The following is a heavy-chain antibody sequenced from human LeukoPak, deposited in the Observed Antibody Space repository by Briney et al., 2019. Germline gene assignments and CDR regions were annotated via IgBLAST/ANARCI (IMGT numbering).Heavy chain of an antibody. J-gene: IGHJ4*02. Sequence: GGSLRLSCAASGFTFSSHWMTWVRQAPGKGLEWVANIKQDGSEKYYVDSVKGRFTISRDNAKNSLYLQMNSLGAEDTAVYYCARRGTSSSWAHFDYWGQGTLVAVSS. CDR1: GFTFSSHW. V-gene: IGHV3-7*05. D-gene: IGHD6-13*01. CDR3: ARRGTSSSWAHFDY. CDR2: IKQDGSEK.